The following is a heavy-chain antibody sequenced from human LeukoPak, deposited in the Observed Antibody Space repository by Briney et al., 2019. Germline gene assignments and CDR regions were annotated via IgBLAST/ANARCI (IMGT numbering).Heavy chain of an antibody. D-gene: IGHD3-3*01. CDR1: GASISNSDFY. V-gene: IGHV4-39*01. CDR3: AKRGGTYLAYYFDD. CDR2: IYHTGSS. Sequence: NPSETLSLTCTVSGASISNSDFYWAWIRQPPGKGLEWLGSIYHTGSSYSSPPLGSRVTISVDTSNNQFSLNLSSVTAADTAIYFCAKRGGTYLAYYFDDWGQGTLVTVSS. J-gene: IGHJ4*02.